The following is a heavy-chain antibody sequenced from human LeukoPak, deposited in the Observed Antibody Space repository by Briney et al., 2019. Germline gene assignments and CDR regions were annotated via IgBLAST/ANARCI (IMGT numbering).Heavy chain of an antibody. Sequence: GGSLRLSCAASGFTFSSYGMHWVRQAPGKGLEWVAVIWYDGSNKYYADSVKGRFTISRDKSKNTLYLQMNSLRAEDTAVYYCARDPYDSSGYYRYFDYWGQGTLVTVSS. D-gene: IGHD3-22*01. V-gene: IGHV3-33*01. CDR1: GFTFSSYG. CDR3: ARDPYDSSGYYRYFDY. CDR2: IWYDGSNK. J-gene: IGHJ4*02.